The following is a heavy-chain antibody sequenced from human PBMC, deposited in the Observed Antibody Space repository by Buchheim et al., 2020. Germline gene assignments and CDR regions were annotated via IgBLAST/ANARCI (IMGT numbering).Heavy chain of an antibody. V-gene: IGHV4-34*01. D-gene: IGHD3-22*01. J-gene: IGHJ4*02. CDR2: INHSRST. Sequence: QVQLQQWGAGLLKPSETLSLTCAVYGGSFSGYYWSWIRQPPGKGLEWIGEINHSRSTNYNPSLKSRVTISVDTSKNQFSLKLSSVTAADTAVYYCARVLRYYDSSGYYNFDYWGQGTL. CDR3: ARVLRYYDSSGYYNFDY. CDR1: GGSFSGYY.